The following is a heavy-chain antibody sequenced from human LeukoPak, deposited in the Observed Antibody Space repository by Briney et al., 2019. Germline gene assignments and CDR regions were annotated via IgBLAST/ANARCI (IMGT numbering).Heavy chain of an antibody. CDR2: IYYSGST. V-gene: IGHV4-59*08. D-gene: IGHD2/OR15-2a*01. J-gene: IGHJ4*02. CDR3: ARHIPGNPYFDY. Sequence: SETLSLTCTVSGGSITSYYWSWIRQPPGKGLEWIGYIYYSGSTNYNPPLKSRVTISVETSKNQFSLKLRSVTAADTAVYYCARHIPGNPYFDYWGQGTLVTVSS. CDR1: GGSITSYY.